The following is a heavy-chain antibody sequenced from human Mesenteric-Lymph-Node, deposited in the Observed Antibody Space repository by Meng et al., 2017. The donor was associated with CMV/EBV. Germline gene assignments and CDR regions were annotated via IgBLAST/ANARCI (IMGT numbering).Heavy chain of an antibody. CDR2: ISAYNGNT. CDR1: GYTFTSYG. Sequence: ASVKVSCKASGYTFTSYGISWVRQAPGQGLEWMGWISAYNGNTNYAQKLQGRVTMTTDTSTSTAYMELRSLRSDDTAVYYCARGGSYFWSGYYRGYYYYGMDVWGQGTTVTVSS. D-gene: IGHD3-3*01. CDR3: ARGGSYFWSGYYRGYYYYGMDV. J-gene: IGHJ6*02. V-gene: IGHV1-18*01.